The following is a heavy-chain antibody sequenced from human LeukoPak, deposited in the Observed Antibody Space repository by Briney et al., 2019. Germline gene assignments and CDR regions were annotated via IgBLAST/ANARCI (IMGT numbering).Heavy chain of an antibody. CDR3: ARDLATVTTGWFDP. D-gene: IGHD4-17*01. Sequence: GGSLRLSCAASGFTFSSYSMNWVRQAPGKGLEWVSSISSSSSYIYYTDSVKGRFTISRDNAKNSLYLQMNSLRAEDTAVYYCARDLATVTTGWFDPWGQGKLATVSS. J-gene: IGHJ5*02. V-gene: IGHV3-21*01. CDR2: ISSSSSYI. CDR1: GFTFSSYS.